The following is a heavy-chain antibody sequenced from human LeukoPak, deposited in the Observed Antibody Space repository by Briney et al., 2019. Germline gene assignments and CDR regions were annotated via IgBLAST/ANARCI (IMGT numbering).Heavy chain of an antibody. V-gene: IGHV4-38-2*02. CDR3: ARWAKQWLVIAGAFDI. J-gene: IGHJ3*02. D-gene: IGHD6-19*01. CDR1: GYSISSGYY. Sequence: SETLSLTCTVSGYSISSGYYWGWIRQPPGKGLEWIGSIYHSGSTYYNPSLKSRVTISVDTSKNQFSLKLSSVTAADTAVYYCARWAKQWLVIAGAFDIWGQGTMVTVSS. CDR2: IYHSGST.